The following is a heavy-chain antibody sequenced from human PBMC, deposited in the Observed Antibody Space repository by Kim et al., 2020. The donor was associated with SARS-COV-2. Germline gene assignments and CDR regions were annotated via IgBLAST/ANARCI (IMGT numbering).Heavy chain of an antibody. CDR1: GGSISSCGYY. CDR2: IYYSGST. V-gene: IGHV4-31*03. J-gene: IGHJ6*03. CDR3: ARGKLGMRAYYYYMDV. D-gene: IGHD7-27*01. Sequence: SETLSLTCTVSGGSISSCGYYWSWIRQHPGKGLEWIGYIYYSGSTYYNPSLKSRVTISVDTSKNQFSLKLSSVTAADTAVYYCARGKLGMRAYYYYMDVWGKGTTVTVSS.